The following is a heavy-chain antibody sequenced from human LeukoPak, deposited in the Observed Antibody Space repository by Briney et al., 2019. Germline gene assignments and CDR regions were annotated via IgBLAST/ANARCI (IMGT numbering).Heavy chain of an antibody. V-gene: IGHV4-61*10. CDR1: GGSISTGNYY. Sequence: SETLSLTCTVSGGSISTGNYYWNWIRQPAGKGLEWIGYIYYSGSTNYNPSLKSRVTISVDTSKNQFSLKLSSVTAADTAVYYCARARGKVRDPYNWFDPWGQGTLVTVSS. CDR2: IYYSGST. D-gene: IGHD3-10*01. CDR3: ARARGKVRDPYNWFDP. J-gene: IGHJ5*02.